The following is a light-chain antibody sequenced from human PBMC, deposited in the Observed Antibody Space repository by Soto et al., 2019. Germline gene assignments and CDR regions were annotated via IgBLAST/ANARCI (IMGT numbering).Light chain of an antibody. V-gene: IGLV2-14*01. CDR2: DVS. CDR1: SSDIGNYNY. Sequence: QSALTQPASVSGSPGQSITISCTGTSSDIGNYNYVSWYQQHPGKAPKLMIYDVSNRPSGVFNRFSGSKSGHAASLTISGLQAEDEADYYCSSYTSSSPLYVFGTGTKVTVL. CDR3: SSYTSSSPLYV. J-gene: IGLJ1*01.